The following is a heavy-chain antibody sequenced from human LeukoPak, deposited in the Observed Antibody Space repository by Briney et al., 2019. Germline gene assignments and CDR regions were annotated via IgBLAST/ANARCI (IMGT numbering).Heavy chain of an antibody. V-gene: IGHV4-59*08. CDR2: VHYSGST. CDR1: GDSISGYY. Sequence: SETLSLTCTVSGDSISGYYWSWVRQPPGKGLEWIGNVHYSGSTTYHPSLQSRVTISVDTSKKQFSLKLRSVTAADSAVYYCARHSSLQGYYFDYWGRGTLVTVFS. D-gene: IGHD6-6*01. J-gene: IGHJ4*02. CDR3: ARHSSLQGYYFDY.